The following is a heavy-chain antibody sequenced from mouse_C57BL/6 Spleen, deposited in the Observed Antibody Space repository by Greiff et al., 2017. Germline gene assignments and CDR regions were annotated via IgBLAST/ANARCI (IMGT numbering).Heavy chain of an antibody. CDR1: GFTFSSYG. Sequence: EVKLMESGGDLVKPGGSLKLSCAASGFTFSSYGMSWVRQTPDKRLEWVATISSGGSYTYYPDSVKGRFTISRDNAKNTLYLQMSSLKSEDTAMYYCARPRGYSNYEYFDYWGQGTTLTVSS. CDR3: ARPRGYSNYEYFDY. J-gene: IGHJ2*01. D-gene: IGHD2-5*01. CDR2: ISSGGSYT. V-gene: IGHV5-6*01.